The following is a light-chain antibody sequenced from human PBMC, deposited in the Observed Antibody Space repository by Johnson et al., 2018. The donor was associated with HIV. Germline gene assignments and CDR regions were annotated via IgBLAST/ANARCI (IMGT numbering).Light chain of an antibody. Sequence: QSVLTQPPSVSAAPGQKVTISCSGSSSNIGNNYVSWYQQLPGTAPKLLIYDNNKRPSGIPDRFSGYKSGTSATLGITGLQTGDEADYYCGTWDSSLSVLYVFGTGTKVTVL. J-gene: IGLJ1*01. V-gene: IGLV1-51*01. CDR2: DNN. CDR1: SSNIGNNY. CDR3: GTWDSSLSVLYV.